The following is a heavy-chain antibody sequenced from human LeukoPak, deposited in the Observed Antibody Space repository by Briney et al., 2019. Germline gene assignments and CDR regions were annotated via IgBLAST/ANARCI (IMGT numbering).Heavy chain of an antibody. CDR2: FDPEDGET. CDR3: ATSPGQKRGKQYYYGMDV. J-gene: IGHJ6*02. V-gene: IGHV1-24*01. CDR1: GYTLTELS. D-gene: IGHD1/OR15-1a*01. Sequence: RASVKVSRKVSGYTLTELSMHWVRQAPGKGLEWMGGFDPEDGETIYAQKFQGRVTMTEDTSTDTAYMELSSLRSEDTAVYYCATSPGQKRGKQYYYGMDVWGQGTTVTVSS.